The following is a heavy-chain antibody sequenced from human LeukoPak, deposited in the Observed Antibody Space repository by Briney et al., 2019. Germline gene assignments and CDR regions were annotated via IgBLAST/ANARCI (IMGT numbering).Heavy chain of an antibody. CDR3: ARAQSEYSSSWHYYYYYGMDV. V-gene: IGHV3-48*01. J-gene: IGHJ6*02. CDR2: ISSSSSTI. Sequence: PGGSLRLSCAASGFTFSSYRMNWVRQAPGKGLEWVSYISSSSSTIYYADSVKGRFTISRDNAKNSLYLQMNSLRAEDTAVYYCARAQSEYSSSWHYYYYYGMDVWGQGTTVTVSS. D-gene: IGHD6-13*01. CDR1: GFTFSSYR.